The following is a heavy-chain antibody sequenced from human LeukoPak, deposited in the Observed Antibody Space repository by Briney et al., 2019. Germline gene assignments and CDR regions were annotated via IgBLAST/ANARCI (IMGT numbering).Heavy chain of an antibody. D-gene: IGHD3-10*01. CDR1: GFTFSDYY. CDR3: AKDSIPVSLLWFGEGYYYYYMDV. CDR2: ISSSGSTI. J-gene: IGHJ6*03. V-gene: IGHV3-11*01. Sequence: KTGGSLRLSCAASGFTFSDYYMSWIRQAPGKGLEWVSYISSSGSTIYYADSVKGRFTISRDNSKNTLYLQMNSLRAEDTAVYYCAKDSIPVSLLWFGEGYYYYYMDVWGKGTTVTISS.